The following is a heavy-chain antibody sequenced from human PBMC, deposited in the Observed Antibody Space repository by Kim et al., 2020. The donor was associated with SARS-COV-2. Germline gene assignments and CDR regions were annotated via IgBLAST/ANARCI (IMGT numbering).Heavy chain of an antibody. V-gene: IGHV3-15*01. CDR2: IKSKTDGGTT. J-gene: IGHJ6*02. Sequence: GGSLRLSCAASGFTFSNAWMSWVRQAPGKGLEWVGRIKSKTDGGTTDYAAPVKGRFTISRDDSKNTLYLQMNSLKTEDTAVYYCTTGYAAAGLKNYYYYGMDVWGQGTTVTVSS. CDR1: GFTFSNAW. CDR3: TTGYAAAGLKNYYYYGMDV. D-gene: IGHD6-13*01.